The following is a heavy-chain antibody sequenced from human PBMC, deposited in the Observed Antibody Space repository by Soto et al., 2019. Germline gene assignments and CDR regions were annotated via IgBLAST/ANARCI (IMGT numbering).Heavy chain of an antibody. CDR3: ARERAPDYYGSGSYSDY. CDR2: IIPIFGTA. V-gene: IGHV1-69*13. Sequence: SVKVSCKASGGAFSSYAISWVRQAPGQGLEWMGGIIPIFGTANYAQKCQGRVTITADESTSTAYMELSSLRSEDTAVYYCARERAPDYYGSGSYSDYWGQGTLVTVSS. CDR1: GGAFSSYA. J-gene: IGHJ4*02. D-gene: IGHD3-10*01.